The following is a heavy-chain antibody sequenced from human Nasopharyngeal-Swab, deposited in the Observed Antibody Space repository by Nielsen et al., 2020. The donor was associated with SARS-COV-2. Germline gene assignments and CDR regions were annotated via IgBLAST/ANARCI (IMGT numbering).Heavy chain of an antibody. V-gene: IGHV1-46*01. D-gene: IGHD3-3*01. Sequence: ASVKVSCKASGYTFTGYYMHWVRQAPGQGLEWMGIINPSGGSTSYAQKFQGRVTMTRDTSTSTVYMELSSLRSEDTAVYYCARDKSGDFWSGRTTYGMDVWGQGTTVTVSS. CDR1: GYTFTGYY. CDR3: ARDKSGDFWSGRTTYGMDV. J-gene: IGHJ6*02. CDR2: INPSGGST.